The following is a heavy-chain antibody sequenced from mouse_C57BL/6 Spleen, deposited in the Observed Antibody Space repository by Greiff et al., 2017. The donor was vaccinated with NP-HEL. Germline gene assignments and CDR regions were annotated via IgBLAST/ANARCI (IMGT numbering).Heavy chain of an antibody. V-gene: IGHV1-54*01. CDR3: ARSLSYYYGSSYWYFDV. Sequence: QVHVKQSGAELVRPGTSVKVSCKASGYAFTNYLIEWVKQRPGQGLEWIGVINPGSGGTNYNEKFKGKATLTADKSSSTAYMQLSSLTSEDSAVYFCARSLSYYYGSSYWYFDVWGTGTTVTVSS. D-gene: IGHD1-1*01. J-gene: IGHJ1*03. CDR2: INPGSGGT. CDR1: GYAFTNYL.